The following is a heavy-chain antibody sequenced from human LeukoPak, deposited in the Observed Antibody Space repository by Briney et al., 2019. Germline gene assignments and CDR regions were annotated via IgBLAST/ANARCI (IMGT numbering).Heavy chain of an antibody. D-gene: IGHD3-22*01. CDR3: AKGNGYYYDSSGYSHFDY. CDR1: GFTFSSYA. Sequence: GGSLRLSCAAAGFTFSSYAMSWVRQAPGKGLEWVSAISGSGGSTYYADSVKGRFTNSRDNSKNTLYLQMNSLRAEDTAVYYCAKGNGYYYDSSGYSHFDYWGQGTLVTVSS. V-gene: IGHV3-23*01. J-gene: IGHJ4*02. CDR2: ISGSGGST.